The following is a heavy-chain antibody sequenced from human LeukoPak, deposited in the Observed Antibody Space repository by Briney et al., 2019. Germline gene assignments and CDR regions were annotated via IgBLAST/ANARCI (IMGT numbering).Heavy chain of an antibody. D-gene: IGHD2-15*01. CDR1: GGSFSGYY. J-gene: IGHJ4*02. Sequence: SETLSLTCAVYGGSFSGYYWSWIRQPPGKGLGWIGEINHSGSTNYNPSLKSRVTISVDTSKNQFSLKLSSVTAADTAVYYCARGVGYCSGGSCYRWYYFDYWGQGTLVTVSS. CDR2: INHSGST. V-gene: IGHV4-34*01. CDR3: ARGVGYCSGGSCYRWYYFDY.